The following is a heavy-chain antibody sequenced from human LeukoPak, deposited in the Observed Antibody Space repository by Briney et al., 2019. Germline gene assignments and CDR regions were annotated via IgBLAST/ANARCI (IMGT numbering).Heavy chain of an antibody. Sequence: SETLSLTCTVSGYSISSGYYWGWIRQPPGKGLEWIGTIYHSGSSYYNPSLKSRVTISVDTSKNQFSLKLSSVTAADMAVYYCARDRFGEFGGYFDYWGQGTLVTVSS. CDR1: GYSISSGYY. V-gene: IGHV4-38-2*02. J-gene: IGHJ4*02. CDR2: IYHSGSS. CDR3: ARDRFGEFGGYFDY. D-gene: IGHD3-10*01.